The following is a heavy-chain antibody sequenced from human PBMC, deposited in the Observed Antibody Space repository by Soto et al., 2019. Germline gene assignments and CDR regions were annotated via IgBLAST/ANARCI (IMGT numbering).Heavy chain of an antibody. Sequence: GGSLRLSCAASGFTFSNAWMNWVRQAPGKGLEWVGRIKSKTDGGTTDYAAPVKGRFTIPRDDSKNTLYLQMNSLKTEDTAVYYCTTSEPLFDWLAPHAFDIWGQGTMVTVS. V-gene: IGHV3-15*07. CDR3: TTSEPLFDWLAPHAFDI. J-gene: IGHJ3*02. CDR1: GFTFSNAW. D-gene: IGHD3-9*01. CDR2: IKSKTDGGTT.